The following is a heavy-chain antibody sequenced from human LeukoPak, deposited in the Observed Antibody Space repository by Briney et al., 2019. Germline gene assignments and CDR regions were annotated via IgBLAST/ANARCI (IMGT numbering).Heavy chain of an antibody. CDR2: INTNTGNP. D-gene: IGHD6-13*01. CDR1: RYTFTSYA. V-gene: IGHV7-4-1*02. CDR3: ARDQRYSSSWYPNHMGYYYYYGMDV. J-gene: IGHJ6*02. Sequence: ASVKVSCKASRYTFTSYAMNWVRQAPGQGLEWMGWINTNTGNPTYAQGFTGRFVFSLDTSVSTAYLQISSLKAEDTAVYYCARDQRYSSSWYPNHMGYYYYYGMDVWGQGTTVTVSS.